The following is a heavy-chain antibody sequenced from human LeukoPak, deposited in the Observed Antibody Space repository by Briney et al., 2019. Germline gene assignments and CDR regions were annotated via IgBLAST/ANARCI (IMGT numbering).Heavy chain of an antibody. CDR3: AGVGSSSGWFFDY. D-gene: IGHD6-19*01. V-gene: IGHV3-53*01. CDR1: GFTVSSNY. Sequence: GGSLRLSCAASGFTVSSNYMSWVRQAPGKGLEWVSVIYSGGSTYYADSVKGRFTISRDNSKNTLYLQMNSLRAEDTAVYYCAGVGSSSGWFFDYWGQGTLVTVSS. J-gene: IGHJ4*02. CDR2: IYSGGST.